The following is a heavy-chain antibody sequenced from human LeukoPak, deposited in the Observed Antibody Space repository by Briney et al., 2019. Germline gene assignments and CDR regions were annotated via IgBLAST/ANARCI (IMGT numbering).Heavy chain of an antibody. CDR1: GLTVSSNY. J-gene: IGHJ1*01. Sequence: GGPLRLSCEASGLTVSSNYMTWVRQAPGKGLEWVSTIYSGGSTYYTDSVKGRFTISRDNSKNALYLQMNSLRVDDTGVYFCARSAGTHWGQGTLVTVSS. D-gene: IGHD6-13*01. CDR2: IYSGGST. V-gene: IGHV3-66*01. CDR3: ARSAGTH.